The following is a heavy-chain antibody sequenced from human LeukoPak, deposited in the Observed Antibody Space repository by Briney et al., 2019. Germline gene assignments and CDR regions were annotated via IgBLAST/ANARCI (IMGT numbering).Heavy chain of an antibody. D-gene: IGHD3-9*01. J-gene: IGHJ3*02. Sequence: SETLSLTCTVSGASVSSYYWSWFRQAPGKGLEWIGYIFYRGTTDYSPSLNRRVTLSVDTSKNQFSLQLSSLTAADTAVYYCARGLVIRQDDAFDIWGHGTMVTVSS. CDR3: ARGLVIRQDDAFDI. CDR2: IFYRGTT. CDR1: GASVSSYY. V-gene: IGHV4-59*02.